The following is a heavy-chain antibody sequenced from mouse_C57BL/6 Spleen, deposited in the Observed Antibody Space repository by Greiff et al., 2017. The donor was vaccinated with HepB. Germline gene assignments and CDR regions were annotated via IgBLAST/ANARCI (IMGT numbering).Heavy chain of an antibody. Sequence: QVQLKESGAELVKPGASVKMSCKASGYTFTSYWITWVKQRPGQGLEWIGDIYPGSGSTNYNEKFKSKATLTVDTSSSTAYMQLSSLTSEDSAVYYCARWRDYYGSSYRYFDVWGTGTTVTVSS. V-gene: IGHV1-55*01. D-gene: IGHD1-1*01. CDR2: IYPGSGST. J-gene: IGHJ1*03. CDR1: GYTFTSYW. CDR3: ARWRDYYGSSYRYFDV.